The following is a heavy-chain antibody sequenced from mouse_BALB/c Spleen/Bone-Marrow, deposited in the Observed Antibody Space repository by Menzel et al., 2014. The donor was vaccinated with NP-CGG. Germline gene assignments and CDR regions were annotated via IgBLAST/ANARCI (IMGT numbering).Heavy chain of an antibody. CDR3: ARGGRYDGFAY. D-gene: IGHD2-14*01. V-gene: IGHV1-14*01. Sequence: LQESGPELVKPGASVEMSCKASGYTFTSYVMHWVKQKPGQGLEWIGYINPYNDGTKYNEKFKGKATLTSDKSSSTAYMELSSLTSEDSAVYYCARGGRYDGFAYWGQGTLVTVSA. J-gene: IGHJ3*01. CDR2: INPYNDGT. CDR1: GYTFTSYV.